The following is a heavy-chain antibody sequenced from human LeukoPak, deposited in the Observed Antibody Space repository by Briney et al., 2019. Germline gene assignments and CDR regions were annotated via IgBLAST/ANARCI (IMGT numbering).Heavy chain of an antibody. J-gene: IGHJ4*02. CDR2: INPNSGGT. CDR3: AREGVGLGFSRF. CDR1: GYTFTDYH. V-gene: IGHV1-2*06. D-gene: IGHD3-16*01. Sequence: ASVKVSCKASGYTFTDYHMHWVRQDPGQGPEWMGRINPNSGGTNYAQKFQGRVTMTRDTSISTAYMELSRLRSDDTAVYYCAREGVGLGFSRFWGQGTLVIVSS.